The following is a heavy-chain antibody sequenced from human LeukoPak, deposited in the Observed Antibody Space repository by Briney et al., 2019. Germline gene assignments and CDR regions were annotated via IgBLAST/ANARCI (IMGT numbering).Heavy chain of an antibody. CDR1: GFTFSSYW. V-gene: IGHV3-7*01. Sequence: QTGGSLRLSCAASGFTFSSYWMSWVRQAPGKGLEWVANIKQDGSEKYYVDSVKGRFTISRDNAKNSLYLQMNSLRAEDTAVYYCARDKLPYYYDSSGLDYWGQGTLVTVSS. CDR3: ARDKLPYYYDSSGLDY. J-gene: IGHJ4*02. D-gene: IGHD3-22*01. CDR2: IKQDGSEK.